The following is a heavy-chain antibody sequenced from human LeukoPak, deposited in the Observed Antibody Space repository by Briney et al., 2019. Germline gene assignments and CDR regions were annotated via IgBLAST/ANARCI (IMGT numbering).Heavy chain of an antibody. V-gene: IGHV4-59*01. D-gene: IGHD3-22*01. CDR1: GVSISSYY. CDR2: MSYSGSS. Sequence: SETLSLTCSVSGVSISSYYWSWIRQPPGKGLEWIGYMSYSGSSNYNPSLRSRVTISVDASKKQFSLKLSSVTAADTAVYYCARDGYSDSSGYDYPPSVWGQGTLVTVSS. J-gene: IGHJ4*02. CDR3: ARDGYSDSSGYDYPPSV.